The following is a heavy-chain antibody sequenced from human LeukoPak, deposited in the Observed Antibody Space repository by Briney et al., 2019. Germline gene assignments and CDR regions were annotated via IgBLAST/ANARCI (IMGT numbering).Heavy chain of an antibody. CDR2: ISGSGGST. Sequence: GGSLRLSCAASGFTFSSYAMSWVRQAPGKGLEWVSAISGSGGSTYYADSVKGRFTISRDNSKNTRYLQMNSLRAEDTAVYYCAKDCGKRYGSVNWFDPWGQGTLVTVSS. CDR1: GFTFSSYA. J-gene: IGHJ5*02. D-gene: IGHD3-10*01. V-gene: IGHV3-23*01. CDR3: AKDCGKRYGSVNWFDP.